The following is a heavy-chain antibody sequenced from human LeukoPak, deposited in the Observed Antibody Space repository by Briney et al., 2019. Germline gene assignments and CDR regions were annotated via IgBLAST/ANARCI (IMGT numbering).Heavy chain of an antibody. Sequence: PSETLSLTCTVSGGSISSGDYYWSWIRQPPGKGLEWIWYIYYSGSTYYNPPLKSRVTISVDTSKNQFSLKLSSVTAADTAVYYCARAFLTYYYDSSGYYYFDYWGQGTLVTVSS. CDR3: ARAFLTYYYDSSGYYYFDY. J-gene: IGHJ4*02. CDR1: GGSISSGDYY. V-gene: IGHV4-30-4*01. CDR2: IYYSGST. D-gene: IGHD3-22*01.